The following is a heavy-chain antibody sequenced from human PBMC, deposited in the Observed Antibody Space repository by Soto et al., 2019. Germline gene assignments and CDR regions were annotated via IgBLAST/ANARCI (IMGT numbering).Heavy chain of an antibody. CDR1: GFTFSSYW. CDR2: MKQDGSEK. Sequence: GGSLRLSCAASGFTFSSYWMSWVRQAPGKGLEWVANMKQDGSEKYYVDSVKGRFTISRDNAKNSLYLQMNSLRAEDTAVYYCAREGHTYYDILTGYYFPSGRWFDPWGQGTLVTVSS. J-gene: IGHJ5*02. CDR3: AREGHTYYDILTGYYFPSGRWFDP. V-gene: IGHV3-7*03. D-gene: IGHD3-9*01.